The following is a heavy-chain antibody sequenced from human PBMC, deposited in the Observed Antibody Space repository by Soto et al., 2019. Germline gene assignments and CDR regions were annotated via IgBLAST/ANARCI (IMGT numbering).Heavy chain of an antibody. CDR2: ISGSGGST. D-gene: IGHD3-10*01. V-gene: IGHV3-23*01. CDR3: ATYYYGSGSYYTTDVGQFLGLFDY. J-gene: IGHJ4*02. CDR1: GFTFSSYA. Sequence: GGSLRLSCAASGFTFSSYAMSWVRQAPGKGLEWVSAISGSGGSTYYADSVKGRFTISRDNSKNTLYLQMNSLRAEDTAVYYCATYYYGSGSYYTTDVGQFLGLFDYWGQGTLVTVSS.